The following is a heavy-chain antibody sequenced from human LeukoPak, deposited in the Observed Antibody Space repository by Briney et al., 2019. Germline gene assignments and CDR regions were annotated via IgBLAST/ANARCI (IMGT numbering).Heavy chain of an antibody. CDR3: AKVNSGSYYGMDV. J-gene: IGHJ6*02. CDR2: ISYDGSNE. V-gene: IGHV3-30*18. D-gene: IGHD1-26*01. Sequence: GGSLRLSCAASGFTFSSYGMHWVRLAPGKGLEWVAVISYDGSNEYYADSVKGRFTISRDNSKNTLYLQMNSLRAEDTAVYYCAKVNSGSYYGMDVWGQGTTVTVSS. CDR1: GFTFSSYG.